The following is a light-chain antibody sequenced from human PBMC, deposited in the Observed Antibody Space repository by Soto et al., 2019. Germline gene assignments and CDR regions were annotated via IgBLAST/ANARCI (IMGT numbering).Light chain of an antibody. CDR2: DAT. Sequence: IVMTQFPATLSVFPGERATLSCRASQSVRSNLDWYQQKPCQAPRLLIYDATTRATGIPARFTGSGSGTEFTLTITSLQSEDSAIYYCQHYYYWPPWTFGQGTKVDI. CDR1: QSVRSN. V-gene: IGKV3-15*01. CDR3: QHYYYWPPWT. J-gene: IGKJ1*01.